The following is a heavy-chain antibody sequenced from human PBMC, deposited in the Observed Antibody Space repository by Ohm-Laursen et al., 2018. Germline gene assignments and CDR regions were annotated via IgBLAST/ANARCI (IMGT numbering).Heavy chain of an antibody. D-gene: IGHD4-17*01. CDR2: ISSSGGST. CDR3: AAHGDYVGNWFDP. J-gene: IGHJ5*02. V-gene: IGHV3-23*01. CDR1: GFTFSSYA. Sequence: SLRLSCTASGFTFSSYAMSWVRQAPGKGLEWVSTISSSGGSTYYADSVKGRFTISRDNSKNTLYLQMNSLRAEDTAVYYCAAHGDYVGNWFDPWGQGTLVTVSS.